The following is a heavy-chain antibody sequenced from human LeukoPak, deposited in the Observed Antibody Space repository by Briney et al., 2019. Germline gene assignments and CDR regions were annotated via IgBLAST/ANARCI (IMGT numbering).Heavy chain of an antibody. V-gene: IGHV3-30*04. J-gene: IGHJ4*02. D-gene: IGHD6-19*01. CDR1: GFTFSSYA. Sequence: GGSLRLSCAASGFTFSSYAMHWVRQAPGKGLEWVPVISYDGSNKYYADSVKGRFTISRDNSKNTLYLQMNSLRAEDTAVYYCARGYSSGWYGGKLDYWGQGTLVTVSS. CDR2: ISYDGSNK. CDR3: ARGYSSGWYGGKLDY.